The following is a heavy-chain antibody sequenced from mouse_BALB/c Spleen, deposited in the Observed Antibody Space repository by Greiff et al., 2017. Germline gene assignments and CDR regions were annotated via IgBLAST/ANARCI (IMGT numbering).Heavy chain of an antibody. CDR3: ARDGNYNHGGFAY. CDR1: GYTFTSYW. D-gene: IGHD2-1*01. CDR2: INPSTGYT. V-gene: IGHV1-7*01. Sequence: VQLVESGAELAKPGASVKMSCKASGYTFTSYWMHWVKQRPGQGLEWIGYINPSTGYTEYNQKFKDKATLTADKSSSTAYMQLSSLTSEDSAVYYCARDGNYNHGGFAYWGQGTLVTVSA. J-gene: IGHJ3*01.